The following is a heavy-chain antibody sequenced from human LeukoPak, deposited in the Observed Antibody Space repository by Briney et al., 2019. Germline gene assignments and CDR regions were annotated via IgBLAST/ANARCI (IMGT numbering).Heavy chain of an antibody. D-gene: IGHD2/OR15-2a*01. Sequence: GGSLRLSCAASGFTFSDTWMHWVRQVPGKGLVWVSRIRSDGSDARYAESMKGRFTISRDNAKNTLYLQMNSLRDEDTAVYYCARDWFHAIDYWGQGTLVTVSS. CDR3: ARDWFHAIDY. V-gene: IGHV3-74*01. CDR2: IRSDGSDA. CDR1: GFTFSDTW. J-gene: IGHJ4*02.